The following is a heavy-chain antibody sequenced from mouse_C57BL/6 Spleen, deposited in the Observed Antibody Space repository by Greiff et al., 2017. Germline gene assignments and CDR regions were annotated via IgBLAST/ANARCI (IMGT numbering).Heavy chain of an antibody. Sequence: VQLQQSGPELVKPGASVKISCKASGYTFTDYYINWVKQRPGQGLEWIGWIFPGSGSTYYNEKFKGKATLTVDKSSSTAYMLLSSLTSEDSAVYFCARSNDYDGDWYFDVWGTGTTVTVSS. D-gene: IGHD2-4*01. J-gene: IGHJ1*03. CDR2: IFPGSGST. V-gene: IGHV1-75*01. CDR3: ARSNDYDGDWYFDV. CDR1: GYTFTDYY.